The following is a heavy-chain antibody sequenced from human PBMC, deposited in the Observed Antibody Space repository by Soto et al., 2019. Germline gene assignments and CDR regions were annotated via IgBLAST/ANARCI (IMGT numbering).Heavy chain of an antibody. CDR1: GFTFNIHG. CDR2: IGGGDT. CDR3: AKDGVPGNGKGDWLDP. Sequence: EMQLLESGGGLVQPGGSLRLSCAASGFTFNIHGMTWVRQAPGRGLEWVSSIGGGDTYYADSVKGRFTISRDNSKNMLFQERNSLRAEETAEYYCAKDGVPGNGKGDWLDPRGQGTVVIVSS. J-gene: IGHJ5*02. D-gene: IGHD1-1*01. V-gene: IGHV3-23*01.